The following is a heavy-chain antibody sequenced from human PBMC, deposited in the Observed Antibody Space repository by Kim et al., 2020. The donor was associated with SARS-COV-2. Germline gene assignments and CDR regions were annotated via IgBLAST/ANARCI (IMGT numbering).Heavy chain of an antibody. CDR3: ARVVWGGYRYIDS. Sequence: ASVKVSCKASGYTFTNHAINWVRQAPGRGLEWMGWINTDTGSPTHAPDFTGRFVFSLDTSVITAYLQTRSLEAEDTALYYCARVVWGGYRYIDSWGQGTL. V-gene: IGHV7-4-1*02. CDR1: GYTFTNHA. D-gene: IGHD3-16*02. CDR2: INTDTGSP. J-gene: IGHJ4*02.